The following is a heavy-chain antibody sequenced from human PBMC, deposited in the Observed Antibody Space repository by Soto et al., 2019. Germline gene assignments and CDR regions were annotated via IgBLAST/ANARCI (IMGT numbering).Heavy chain of an antibody. D-gene: IGHD3-16*02. CDR1: GFPFTSYA. V-gene: IGHV3-30*15. J-gene: IGHJ4*02. CDR2: ISYDGINE. CDR3: ARDRLRLGELSLIGYFDY. Sequence: QVQLVESGGSVVQPGRSLRLSCEASGFPFTSYAMHWVRQAPGKGLEWVAVISYDGINEYYADSVKGRFTISRDNSKNPLFLQMSSLRVEDTAVYYCARDRLRLGELSLIGYFDYWGQGTLVTVSS.